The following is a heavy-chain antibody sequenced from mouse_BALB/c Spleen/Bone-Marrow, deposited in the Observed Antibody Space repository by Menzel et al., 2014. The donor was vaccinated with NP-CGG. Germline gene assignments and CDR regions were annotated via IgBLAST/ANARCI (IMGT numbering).Heavy chain of an antibody. D-gene: IGHD4-1*01. V-gene: IGHV1S56*01. Sequence: QVQLKESGPELVKPGASVRISCKAAGYTFTSHYIHWVKQRPGQGLEWIGWIYPGNVNTKYNEKFKGKATLTTDKSSSTAYIQLSSLTSEDSAVYFCAREANWNFDYWGQGTTLTVSS. J-gene: IGHJ2*01. CDR3: AREANWNFDY. CDR1: GYTFTSHY. CDR2: IYPGNVNT.